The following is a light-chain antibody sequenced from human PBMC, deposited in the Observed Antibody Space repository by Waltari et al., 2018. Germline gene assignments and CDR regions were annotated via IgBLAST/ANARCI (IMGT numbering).Light chain of an antibody. CDR2: REN. J-gene: IGLJ1*01. CDR3: AAWDHNLGNYV. Sequence: QSVLPQPPSASGTPGQRVTISCSGNSPNVGSMYGSCDKQRPGTAPKLPIYRENQRPSGVPDRFSGSKSGTSASLAISGLRSEDEADYYCAAWDHNLGNYVFGTGTKVTVL. V-gene: IGLV1-47*01. CDR1: SPNVGSMY.